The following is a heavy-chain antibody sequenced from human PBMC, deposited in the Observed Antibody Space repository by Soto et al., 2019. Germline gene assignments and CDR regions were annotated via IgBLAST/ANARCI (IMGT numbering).Heavy chain of an antibody. J-gene: IGHJ6*02. CDR3: SRFIMVGGWFDPNYYHGMDV. CDR1: GYTFSNYG. V-gene: IGHV1-18*01. Sequence: QVQLVQSGAEVKKPGASVTVSCKTSGYTFSNYGINWVRQAPGQGLEWMGWISGYNGNTNYAQTVQGRDTMTTDTSTGTVYMELRSLNSDDTAIYYCSRFIMVGGWFDPNYYHGMDVWGQGTTVTVSS. CDR2: ISGYNGNT. D-gene: IGHD6-19*01.